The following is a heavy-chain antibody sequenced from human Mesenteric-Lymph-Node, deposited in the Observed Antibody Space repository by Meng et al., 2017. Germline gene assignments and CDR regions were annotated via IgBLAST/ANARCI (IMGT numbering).Heavy chain of an antibody. J-gene: IGHJ4*02. V-gene: IGHV3-21*01. CDR2: ISSSSSYI. D-gene: IGHD3-16*01. Sequence: GESLKISCAASGFTFSDYYMNWVRQAPGKGLEWVSSISSSSSYIYYADSVKGRFTISRDNAKNTLYLQMNSLRAEDTAVYYCAREAPYYDYVWGSYGYWGQGTLVTVSS. CDR3: AREAPYYDYVWGSYGY. CDR1: GFTFSDYY.